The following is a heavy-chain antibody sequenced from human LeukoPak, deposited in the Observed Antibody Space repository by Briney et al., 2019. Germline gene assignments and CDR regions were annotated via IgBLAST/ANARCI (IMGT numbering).Heavy chain of an antibody. D-gene: IGHD6-19*01. CDR3: ARAFGSSGWYWGGNYYYYGMDV. V-gene: IGHV3-30-3*01. CDR1: GFTFSSYA. J-gene: IGHJ6*02. Sequence: GGSLRLSCAASGFTFSSYAMHWVRQAPGKGLEWVAVISYDGSNKYYADSVKGRFTISRDNSKNTLYLQMNSLRAEDTAVYYCARAFGSSGWYWGGNYYYYGMDVWGQGTTVTVSS. CDR2: ISYDGSNK.